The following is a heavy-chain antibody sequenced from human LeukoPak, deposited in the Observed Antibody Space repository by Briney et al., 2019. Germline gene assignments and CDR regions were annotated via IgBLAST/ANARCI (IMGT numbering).Heavy chain of an antibody. CDR3: ASTPYRLSEWDAFDI. CDR1: GYSISSGKY. J-gene: IGHJ3*02. Sequence: SETLSLTCTVSGYSISSGKYWGWIRPPPGKGLEWIGIIYHSGSTYYNSSLKSRVTISVDTSKNQFSLKLSSVTAADTAVYYCASTPYRLSEWDAFDIWGQGTMVTVAS. V-gene: IGHV4-38-2*02. D-gene: IGHD2-15*01. CDR2: IYHSGST.